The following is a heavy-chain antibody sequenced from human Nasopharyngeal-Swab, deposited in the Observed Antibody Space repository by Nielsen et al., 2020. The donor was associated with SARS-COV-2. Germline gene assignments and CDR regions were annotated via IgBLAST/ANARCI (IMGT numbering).Heavy chain of an antibody. CDR3: AKERGREKKERAPVTTIAYYMDV. CDR2: ISGDGGST. Sequence: GESLKISCAASGLTFDDYAMHWVRQAPGKGLEWVSLISGDGGSTYYADSVKGRFTISRDNSKNSLYLQMNSLRTEDTALYYCAKERGREKKERAPVTTIAYYMDVWGKGTTVTVSS. V-gene: IGHV3-43*02. J-gene: IGHJ6*03. D-gene: IGHD5-24*01. CDR1: GLTFDDYA.